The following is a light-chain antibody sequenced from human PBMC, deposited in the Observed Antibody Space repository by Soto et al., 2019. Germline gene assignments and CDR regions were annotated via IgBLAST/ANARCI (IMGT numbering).Light chain of an antibody. J-gene: IGKJ1*01. CDR3: QQSYSTTWT. CDR1: RSISSW. Sequence: DIQMTQSPSTLSASVGDRVTITCRASRSISSWLAWYQQKPGKAPKLLIYAASSLQSGVPSRFSGSGSGTDFTLTISSLQHEDFATYSCQQSYSTTWTFGQGTKVDIK. CDR2: AAS. V-gene: IGKV1-39*01.